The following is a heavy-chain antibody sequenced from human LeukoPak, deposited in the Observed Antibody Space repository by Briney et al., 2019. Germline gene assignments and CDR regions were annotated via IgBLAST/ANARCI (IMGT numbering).Heavy chain of an antibody. D-gene: IGHD2-2*03. CDR1: GFAFINYN. J-gene: IGHJ4*02. Sequence: GGSLRLSCVASGFAFINYNMIWVGQAPGKGPEWISILNPTATSVMYADSLKGRFSVSRDNAKNTFFLHMNRLTVEDTAMYYCARDRGWIRDYWGRGTPVTVSS. CDR2: LNPTATSV. CDR3: ARDRGWIRDY. V-gene: IGHV3-11*01.